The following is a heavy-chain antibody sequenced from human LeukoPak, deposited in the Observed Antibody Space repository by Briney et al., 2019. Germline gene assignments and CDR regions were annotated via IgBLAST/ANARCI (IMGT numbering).Heavy chain of an antibody. J-gene: IGHJ3*02. CDR3: ARDRLTIAAAGNDAFDI. CDR2: ISSSSSYI. CDR1: GFTFSSYS. D-gene: IGHD6-13*01. V-gene: IGHV3-21*05. Sequence: KTGGSLRLSCAASGFTFSSYSMNWVRQAPGKGLEWVSYISSSSSYIYYADSVKGRFTISRDNAKNSLYLQMNSLSAEDTAVYYCARDRLTIAAAGNDAFDIWGQGTMVTVSS.